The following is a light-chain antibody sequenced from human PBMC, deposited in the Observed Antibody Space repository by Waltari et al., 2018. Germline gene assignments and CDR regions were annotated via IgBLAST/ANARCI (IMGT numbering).Light chain of an antibody. Sequence: AIRMTQSPSSLSASTGARVTITCRASQVISSYLAWYQQKPGKAPKLLIYAASTLQHGVPSRFSGSGSGTDFTLTISCLQSEDFATYYCQQYYSYPRTFGQGTKVEIK. V-gene: IGKV1-8*01. CDR2: AAS. CDR3: QQYYSYPRT. CDR1: QVISSY. J-gene: IGKJ1*01.